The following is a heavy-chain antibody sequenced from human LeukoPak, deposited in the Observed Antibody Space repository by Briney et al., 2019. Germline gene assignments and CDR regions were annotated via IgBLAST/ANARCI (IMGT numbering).Heavy chain of an antibody. Sequence: GGSLRLSCAASGFSVISNYMNWVRQAPGKGLEWVSLIYGDVNTYYADSVKGRLIISRDNSKDTLDLQMNSLRAEDTAIYYCARGVTVRGGPFDIWGQGTMVTVSS. CDR3: ARGVTVRGGPFDI. CDR2: IYGDVNT. V-gene: IGHV3-53*01. J-gene: IGHJ3*02. CDR1: GFSVISNY. D-gene: IGHD2-21*02.